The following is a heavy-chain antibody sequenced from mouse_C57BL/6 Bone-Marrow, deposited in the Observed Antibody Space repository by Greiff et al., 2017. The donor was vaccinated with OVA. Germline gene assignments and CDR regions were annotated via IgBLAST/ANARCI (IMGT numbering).Heavy chain of an antibody. CDR3: TRTHYYGSFAWFAY. J-gene: IGHJ3*01. CDR1: GYTFTSYG. CDR2: IYPRSGNT. V-gene: IGHV1-81*01. Sequence: VQVVESGAELARPGASVKLSCTASGYTFTSYGISWVKQRTGQGLEWIGEIYPRSGNTYYNEKFKGKATVTADKSSSTAYMELRSLTSEDSADYFCTRTHYYGSFAWFAYCGQGTLVNVSA. D-gene: IGHD1-1*01.